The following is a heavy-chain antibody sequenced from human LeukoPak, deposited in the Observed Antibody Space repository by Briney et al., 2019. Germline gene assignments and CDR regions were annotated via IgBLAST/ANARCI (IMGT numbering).Heavy chain of an antibody. CDR3: AKTDRGCSNSPNWYLDH. J-gene: IGHJ2*01. V-gene: IGHV3-23*01. CDR2: ITASGYST. Sequence: TGGSLRLSCVGSEFPFSSYAMSWVRQTPGKGLEWVSGITASGYSTYYADSVKGRFTISRDNSKNTLNLQMNSLRAEDTAVYYCAKTDRGCSNSPNWYLDHWDRGTLVTVSS. CDR1: EFPFSSYA. D-gene: IGHD6-6*01.